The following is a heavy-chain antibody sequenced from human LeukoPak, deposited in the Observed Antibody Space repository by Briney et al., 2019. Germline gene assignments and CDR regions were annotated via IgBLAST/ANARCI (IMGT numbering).Heavy chain of an antibody. J-gene: IGHJ4*02. CDR2: INHSGST. CDR3: ARGRLTGTSVGLNY. V-gene: IGHV4-34*01. D-gene: IGHD1-20*01. Sequence: PSETLSLTCAVYGGSFSGYYWSWIRQPPGKGLEWIGEINHSGSTNFNPSPKSRVTISIDTSKNQFSLNLTSVTAADTAVYHCARGRLTGTSVGLNYWGQGTLVTVSS. CDR1: GGSFSGYY.